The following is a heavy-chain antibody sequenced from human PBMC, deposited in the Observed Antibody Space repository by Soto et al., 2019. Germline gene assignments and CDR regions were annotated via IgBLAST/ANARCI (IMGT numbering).Heavy chain of an antibody. CDR2: IYYSGST. D-gene: IGHD5-18*01. CDR1: GGSINSGANY. J-gene: IGHJ3*02. CDR3: RRYNYGIRDAFDI. Sequence: SETLSLTCTVSGGSINSGANYWSWIRQLPGKGLEWIGYIYYSGSTYYNPSLKSRVTISVDTSKKQFSLKLSSVTAADTAMYYCRRYNYGIRDAFDIWGQGTMVTVSS. V-gene: IGHV4-31*03.